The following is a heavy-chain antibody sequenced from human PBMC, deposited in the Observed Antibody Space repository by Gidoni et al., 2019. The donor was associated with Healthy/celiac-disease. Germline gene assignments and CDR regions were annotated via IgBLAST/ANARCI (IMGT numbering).Heavy chain of an antibody. J-gene: IGHJ6*02. D-gene: IGHD4-17*01. CDR2: IWYDGSNK. Sequence: QVQVVESGGGVVQHGRSLRLSCAASGLSFSSYGMHWVRQAPGKGLEWVAVIWYDGSNKYYADSVKGRFTISRDNSKNRLYLQMNSLRAEDTAVYYCARGPGDYGDAGALYYYYGMDVWGQGTTVTVSS. CDR3: ARGPGDYGDAGALYYYYGMDV. V-gene: IGHV3-33*01. CDR1: GLSFSSYG.